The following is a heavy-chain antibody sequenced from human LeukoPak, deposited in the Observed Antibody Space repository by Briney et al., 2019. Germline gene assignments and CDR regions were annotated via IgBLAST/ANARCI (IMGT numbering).Heavy chain of an antibody. CDR1: GGSISSSSYY. CDR3: ARRLLFDEGHYFDY. J-gene: IGHJ4*02. CDR2: IYYSGST. D-gene: IGHD2/OR15-2a*01. V-gene: IGHV4-39*01. Sequence: SETLSLTCTVSGGSISSSSYYWGWTRQPPGKGLEWIGSIYYSGSTYYNPSLKSRVTISVDTSKNQFSLKLSSVTAADTAVYYCARRLLFDEGHYFDYWGQGTLVTVSS.